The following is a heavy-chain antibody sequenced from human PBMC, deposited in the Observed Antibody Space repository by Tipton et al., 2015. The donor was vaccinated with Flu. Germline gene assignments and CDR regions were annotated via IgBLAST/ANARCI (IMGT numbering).Heavy chain of an antibody. D-gene: IGHD3-10*01. J-gene: IGHJ6*02. CDR3: ARSPMVRGVPSGYYYYYYGMDV. CDR1: GGSISSYY. CDR2: IYYSGST. Sequence: LRLSCTVSGGSISSYYWSWIRQPPGKGLEWIGYIYYSGSTNYNPSLKSRVTISVDTSKNQFSLKLSSVTAADTAVYYCARSPMVRGVPSGYYYYYYGMDVWGQGTTVTVSS. V-gene: IGHV4-59*01.